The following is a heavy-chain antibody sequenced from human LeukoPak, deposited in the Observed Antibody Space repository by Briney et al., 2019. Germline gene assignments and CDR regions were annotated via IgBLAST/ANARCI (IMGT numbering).Heavy chain of an antibody. CDR1: GFTFSNSW. CDR3: AAGDTLEF. D-gene: IGHD2-21*01. V-gene: IGHV3-7*03. CDR2: IKKDGSGE. J-gene: IGHJ4*02. Sequence: PGGSLRLSCVASGFTFSNSWMYWVRQAPGKGLEGVANIKKDGSGESYGDSVKGRFTISRDNAGSSLYLQMNNLRAEDTAVYFCAAGDTLEFWGQGTLVTVSS.